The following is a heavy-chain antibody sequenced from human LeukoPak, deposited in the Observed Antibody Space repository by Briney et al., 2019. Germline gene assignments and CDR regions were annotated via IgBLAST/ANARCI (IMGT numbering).Heavy chain of an antibody. CDR3: ARDFGGYCSSSNCYLGWLDY. CDR1: GFTFSSYT. J-gene: IGHJ4*02. CDR2: IISSGSYI. Sequence: GGSLRLSCAASGFTFSSYTMNWVRQAPGKGLEWVSSIISSGSYIYYADSVKGRFTISRDNAKNSLYLQMNSLRAEDTAVYYCARDFGGYCSSSNCYLGWLDYWGQGTLVTVSS. V-gene: IGHV3-21*03. D-gene: IGHD2-2*01.